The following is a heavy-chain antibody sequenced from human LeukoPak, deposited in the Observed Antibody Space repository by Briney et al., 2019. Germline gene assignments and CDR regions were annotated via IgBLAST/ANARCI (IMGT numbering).Heavy chain of an antibody. CDR2: TSSNGGST. D-gene: IGHD6-13*01. CDR3: VKVWAAAGTFDY. V-gene: IGHV3-64D*06. CDR1: GFTFSSYA. Sequence: GGSLRLSCSASGFTFSSYAMHWVRQAPGKGLEYVSATSSNGGSTYYADSVKGRFTISRDNSKNTLYLQMSSLRAEDTAVYYCVKVWAAAGTFDYWGQGTLVTVSS. J-gene: IGHJ4*02.